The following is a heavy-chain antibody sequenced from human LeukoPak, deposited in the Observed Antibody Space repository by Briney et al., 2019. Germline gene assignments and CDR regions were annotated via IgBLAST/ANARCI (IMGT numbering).Heavy chain of an antibody. V-gene: IGHV1-69*06. CDR1: GGTFGSYA. J-gene: IGHJ6*04. CDR2: LIPIFGTA. Sequence: SVKVSCNASGGTFGSYAISWVRQAPGQGLEWMGGLIPIFGTANYAQKFQGRVTITADKSTSTAYMELSSLRSEDTAVYYCARDDGSGSYNVVYYGMDVWGKGTTVTVSS. CDR3: ARDDGSGSYNVVYYGMDV. D-gene: IGHD3-10*01.